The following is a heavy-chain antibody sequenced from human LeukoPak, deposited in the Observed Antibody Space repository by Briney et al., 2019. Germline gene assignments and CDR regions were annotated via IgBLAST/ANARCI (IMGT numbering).Heavy chain of an antibody. V-gene: IGHV5-51*01. Sequence: GESLKISCKGSGYSFTSYWIGWVRLMPGKGLEWMGIIYPGDSDTKYSPSFQGQVTISADKSISTAYLQWSSLKASDTAMYYCARSSNYDFWSGYHPNWFDPWGQGTLVTVSS. CDR3: ARSSNYDFWSGYHPNWFDP. D-gene: IGHD3-3*01. CDR1: GYSFTSYW. J-gene: IGHJ5*02. CDR2: IYPGDSDT.